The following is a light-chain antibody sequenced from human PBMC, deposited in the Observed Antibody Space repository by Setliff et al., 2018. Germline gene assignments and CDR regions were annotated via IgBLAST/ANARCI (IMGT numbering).Light chain of an antibody. J-gene: IGLJ2*01. Sequence: HSVLTQPPSVSGAPGQRVTISCAGRSSNIGAGYDVHWYQQLPGTAPKLLIYGNNNRPSGVPDRFSGSQSGTSASLAITGLHSEDEADYFCSSYTSTRTVIFGGGTKVTVL. V-gene: IGLV1-40*01. CDR2: GNN. CDR1: SSNIGAGYD. CDR3: SSYTSTRTVI.